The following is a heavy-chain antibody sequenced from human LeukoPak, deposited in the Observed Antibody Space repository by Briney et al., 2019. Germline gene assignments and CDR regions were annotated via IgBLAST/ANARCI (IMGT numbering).Heavy chain of an antibody. J-gene: IGHJ4*02. Sequence: PGGSLRLSCAASGFTFSSYAMSWVRQAPGKGLEWVSAISGSGGSTYYADSVKGRFTISRDNAKNSLYLQMNSLRAEDTAVYYCARDFGQYKLNGGYYFDYWGQGTLVTVS. CDR2: ISGSGGST. V-gene: IGHV3-23*01. CDR3: ARDFGQYKLNGGYYFDY. D-gene: IGHD3-10*01. CDR1: GFTFSSYA.